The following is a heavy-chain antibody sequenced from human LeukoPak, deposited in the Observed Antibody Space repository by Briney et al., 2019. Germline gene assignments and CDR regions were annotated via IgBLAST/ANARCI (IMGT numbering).Heavy chain of an antibody. D-gene: IGHD6-13*01. CDR1: GYTFTSYD. CDR2: MNSNSGNT. CDR3: ARGFSSWYYYYYYMDV. V-gene: IGHV1-8*01. Sequence: ASVKVSCKASGYTFTSYDINWVRQPTGQGREGMGWMNSNSGNTGYAQKFQGRVTMTMNTSINTAYMELSSLRSEDTAVYYCARGFSSWYYYYYYMDVWGKGTTVTVSS. J-gene: IGHJ6*03.